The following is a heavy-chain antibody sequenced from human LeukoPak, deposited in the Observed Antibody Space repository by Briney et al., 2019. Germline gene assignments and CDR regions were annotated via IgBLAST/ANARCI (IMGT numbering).Heavy chain of an antibody. Sequence: GGSLRLSCAASGFTFSDYGMHWVRQAPGKGLEWVTVIWSDGSNKYYADSVKGRFTISRDNSKNTVYLQMNSLRAEDTAVYYCAQDQGYYGSGSYKEFFRHWGQGTLVTVSS. V-gene: IGHV3-33*06. CDR1: GFTFSDYG. CDR3: AQDQGYYGSGSYKEFFRH. D-gene: IGHD3-10*01. CDR2: IWSDGSNK. J-gene: IGHJ1*01.